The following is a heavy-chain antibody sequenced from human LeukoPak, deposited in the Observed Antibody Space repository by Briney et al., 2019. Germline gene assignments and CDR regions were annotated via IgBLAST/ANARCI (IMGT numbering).Heavy chain of an antibody. V-gene: IGHV4-39*07. CDR2: INYSGST. CDR1: GGSISSSSYY. J-gene: IGHJ5*02. Sequence: SETLSLTCTVSGGSISSSSYYWGWIRQPPGKGLEWMGSINYSGSTYHNPSLKSRVTISVDTSKNQFSLKLSSVTAADTAVYYCARRYSSSWSGYNWFDPWGQGTLVTVSS. CDR3: ARRYSSSWSGYNWFDP. D-gene: IGHD6-13*01.